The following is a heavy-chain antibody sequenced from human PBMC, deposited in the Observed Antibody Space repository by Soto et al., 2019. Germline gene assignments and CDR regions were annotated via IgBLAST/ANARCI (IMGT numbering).Heavy chain of an antibody. CDR2: ISGSGGST. V-gene: IGHV3-23*01. CDR1: GLTFSNYG. J-gene: IGHJ5*02. D-gene: IGHD5-18*01. Sequence: GGSLRLSCAASGLTFSNYGMSWVRQAPGEGLEWVSGISGSGGSTYYADSVKGRFTFSRDNSKNTLYLQMNSLRAEDTAVYYRAKVMVKNWFDPWGQGTLVTVSS. CDR3: AKVMVKNWFDP.